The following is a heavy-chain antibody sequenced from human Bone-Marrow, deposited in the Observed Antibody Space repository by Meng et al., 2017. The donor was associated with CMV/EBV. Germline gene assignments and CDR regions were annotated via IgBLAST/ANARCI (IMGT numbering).Heavy chain of an antibody. V-gene: IGHV1-69*12. J-gene: IGHJ4*02. Sequence: QVQGVQSGAEGKKPGSQVKVSCKASGGTFSSYAISWVRQAPGQGLEWMGGIIPIFGTANYAQKFQGRVTITADESTSTAYMELSSLRSEDTAVYYCASPIAVAGYYFDYWGQGTLVTVSS. CDR2: IIPIFGTA. CDR3: ASPIAVAGYYFDY. D-gene: IGHD6-19*01. CDR1: GGTFSSYA.